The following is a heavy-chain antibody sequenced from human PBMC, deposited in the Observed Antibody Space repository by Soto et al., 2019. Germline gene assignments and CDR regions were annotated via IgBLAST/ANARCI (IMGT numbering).Heavy chain of an antibody. Sequence: SVKVSCKASGGTFSSYAISWVRQAPGQGLEWMGGIIPIFGTANYAQKFQGRVTITADESTSTAYMELSSLRSEDTAVYYCARDDYGPTRGYFDYWGQGTLVTVSS. J-gene: IGHJ4*02. CDR2: IIPIFGTA. D-gene: IGHD4-17*01. CDR1: GGTFSSYA. V-gene: IGHV1-69*13. CDR3: ARDDYGPTRGYFDY.